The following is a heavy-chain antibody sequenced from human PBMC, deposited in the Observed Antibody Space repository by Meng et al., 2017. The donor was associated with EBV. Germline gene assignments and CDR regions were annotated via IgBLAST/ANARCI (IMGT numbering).Heavy chain of an antibody. CDR1: GGTFRSDA. J-gene: IGHJ4*02. D-gene: IGHD3-10*01. CDR2: LIPMSDAP. V-gene: IGHV1-69*01. CDR3: ASESGRGFTPDY. Sequence: QVRLVQPGAEVKKPGSSVKVSCKTSGGTFRSDAISWVRQAPGQGLEWMGGLIPMSDAPHYAQKFQGRVTITADESTSTHYMDLSGLRSEDTAVYYCASESGRGFTPDYWGQGTLVTVSS.